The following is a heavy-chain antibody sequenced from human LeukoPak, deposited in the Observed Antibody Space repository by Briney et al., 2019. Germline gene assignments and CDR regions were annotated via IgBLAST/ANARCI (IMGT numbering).Heavy chain of an antibody. CDR3: ARRSGTYSDFDF. Sequence: ASVKVSCKASGCTFTSFGIGWVRQAPGQRLEWMGWISTSTGHTNYAHRLQGRVSMTTDTSTNTVYMEMKSLTSDDSAVYYCARRSGTYSDFDFWGQGTLVTVSS. V-gene: IGHV1-18*01. D-gene: IGHD1-26*01. CDR2: ISTSTGHT. CDR1: GCTFTSFG. J-gene: IGHJ4*02.